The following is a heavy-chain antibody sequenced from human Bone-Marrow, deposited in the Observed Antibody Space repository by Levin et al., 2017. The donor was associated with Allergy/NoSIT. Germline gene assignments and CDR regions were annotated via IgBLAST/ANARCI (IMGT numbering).Heavy chain of an antibody. J-gene: IGHJ6*02. D-gene: IGHD6-13*01. CDR1: GFTFSSYG. V-gene: IGHV3-33*01. CDR3: ARGVAAAGLDDAGGDPTYYGMDV. CDR2: IWYDGSNK. Sequence: GESLKISCAASGFTFSSYGMHWVRQAPGKGLEWVAVIWYDGSNKYYADSVKGRFTISRDNSKNTLYLQMNSLRAEDTAVYYCARGVAAAGLDDAGGDPTYYGMDVWGQGTTVTVSS.